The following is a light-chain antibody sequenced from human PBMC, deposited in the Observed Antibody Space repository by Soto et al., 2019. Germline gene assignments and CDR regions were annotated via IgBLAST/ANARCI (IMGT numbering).Light chain of an antibody. CDR3: HQASSFPYT. Sequence: DIQMTQSPSSVSASVGDTINITCRASHDIKQWLAWYQQKPGKAPKVLIYAASNLESGVSPRFSGSGAGTEFSLTISSLQTEDFATYFCHQASSFPYTFGPGTKVDIK. CDR2: AAS. CDR1: HDIKQW. J-gene: IGKJ3*01. V-gene: IGKV1-12*01.